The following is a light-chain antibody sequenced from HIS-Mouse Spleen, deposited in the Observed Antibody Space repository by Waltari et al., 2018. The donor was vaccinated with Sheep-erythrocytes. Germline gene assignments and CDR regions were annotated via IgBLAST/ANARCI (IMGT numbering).Light chain of an antibody. CDR1: SRDVGGYTY. J-gene: IGLJ3*02. CDR2: EVS. V-gene: IGLV2-14*01. CDR3: SSYTSSSTWV. Sequence: QSALTQPPSASGSPGPSVTIPCTGTSRDVGGYTYVPWYHPPPGKAPKPMIYEVSNRPSGVSNRFSGSKSGNTASLTISGLQAEDEADYYCSSYTSSSTWVFGGGTKLTVL.